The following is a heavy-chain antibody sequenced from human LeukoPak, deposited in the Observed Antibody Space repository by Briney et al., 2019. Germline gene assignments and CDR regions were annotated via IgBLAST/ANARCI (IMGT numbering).Heavy chain of an antibody. CDR1: GGSISSYY. Sequence: PSETLSLTCTVSGGSISSYYWSWIRQPPGKGLEWIGYIYYSGSTYYNPSLRSRVTISVDTSKNQFSLKLSSVTAADTAVYYCARDQEAYCSSTSCYEYYYYMDVWGKGTTVTISS. V-gene: IGHV4-59*12. CDR2: IYYSGST. CDR3: ARDQEAYCSSTSCYEYYYYMDV. D-gene: IGHD2-2*01. J-gene: IGHJ6*03.